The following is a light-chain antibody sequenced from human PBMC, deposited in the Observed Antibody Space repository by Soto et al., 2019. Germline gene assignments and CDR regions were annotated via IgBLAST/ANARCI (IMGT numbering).Light chain of an antibody. J-gene: IGLJ3*02. V-gene: IGLV6-57*01. CDR1: SGSIASNY. Sequence: NFMLTQPHSVSESPGKTVTISCTRSSGSIASNYVQWYQQRPGSSPTTVIYEDNQRPSGVPDRFSGSIDSSSNSASLTISGLTTEDEDDYYCQSYDSDNQVFGGGTKLTVL. CDR2: EDN. CDR3: QSYDSDNQV.